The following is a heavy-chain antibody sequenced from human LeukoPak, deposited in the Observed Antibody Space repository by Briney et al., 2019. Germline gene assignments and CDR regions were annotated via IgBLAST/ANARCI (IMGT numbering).Heavy chain of an antibody. D-gene: IGHD3-16*01. CDR3: ARLFGASAFDY. CDR2: INHSGGT. CDR1: RGSFSNYY. J-gene: IGHJ4*02. Sequence: PSETLSLTCAVYRGSFSNYYWSWIRQPPGKGLEWIGEINHSGGTNYNPSLKSRVTISEDTSKKQFSLKLGSVTAADTAVYYCARLFGASAFDYWGQGTLVTVSS. V-gene: IGHV4-34*01.